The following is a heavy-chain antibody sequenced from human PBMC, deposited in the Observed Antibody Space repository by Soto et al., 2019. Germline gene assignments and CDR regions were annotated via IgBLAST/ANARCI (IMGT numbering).Heavy chain of an antibody. J-gene: IGHJ4*02. CDR3: AKDWLERADY. Sequence: QLQLQESGPGLVKPSETLSLNCTVSGGSISSSSYYWGWIRQPPGKGLQWIGSIYFTGNTYYNPSLKSRVTISVDTSKNQFSLKLSSVTAADTAVYYCAKDWLERADYWGQGTLVTVSS. CDR2: IYFTGNT. D-gene: IGHD6-19*01. V-gene: IGHV4-39*01. CDR1: GGSISSSSYY.